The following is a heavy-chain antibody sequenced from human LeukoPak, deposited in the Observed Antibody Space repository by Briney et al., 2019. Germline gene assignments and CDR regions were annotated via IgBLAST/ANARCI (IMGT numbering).Heavy chain of an antibody. V-gene: IGHV3-21*01. CDR1: GFTFSSYS. J-gene: IGHJ4*02. Sequence: GGSLRLSCAASGFTFSSYSMNWVRQAPGKGLEWVSSISSSSSYIYYADSVRGRFTISRDNAKNSLYLQMNSLRAEDTAVYYCARDRGYSGSYPFDYWGQGTLVTVSS. CDR3: ARDRGYSGSYPFDY. D-gene: IGHD1-26*01. CDR2: ISSSSSYI.